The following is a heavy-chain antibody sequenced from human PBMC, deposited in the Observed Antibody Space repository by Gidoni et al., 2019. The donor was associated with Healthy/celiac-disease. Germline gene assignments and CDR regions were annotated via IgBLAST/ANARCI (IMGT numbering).Heavy chain of an antibody. CDR1: GGSISSSSYY. V-gene: IGHV4-39*01. D-gene: IGHD3-3*01. CDR2: IYYSGST. J-gene: IGHJ4*02. CDR3: AGYYDFWSGYSH. Sequence: QLQLQESGPGLVKPSETLSLTCTVSGGSISSSSYYWGWIRKPPGKGLEWIGSIYYSGSTYYNPALKSRVTISVDTSKNQFSLKLSSVTAADTAVYYCAGYYDFWSGYSHWGQGTLVTVSS.